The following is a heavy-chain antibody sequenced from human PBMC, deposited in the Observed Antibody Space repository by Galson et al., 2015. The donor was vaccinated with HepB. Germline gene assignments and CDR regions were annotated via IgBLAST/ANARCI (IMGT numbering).Heavy chain of an antibody. CDR3: TTDFSGYDLLDY. Sequence: SLRLSCAASGFTFSNAWMSWVRQAPGKGLEWVGRIKSKTDGGTTDYAAPVKGRFTISRDDSKNTLYLQMNSLKTEDTAVYYCTTDFSGYDLLDYWGQGTLVTVSS. V-gene: IGHV3-15*01. CDR1: GFTFSNAW. J-gene: IGHJ4*02. D-gene: IGHD5-12*01. CDR2: IKSKTDGGTT.